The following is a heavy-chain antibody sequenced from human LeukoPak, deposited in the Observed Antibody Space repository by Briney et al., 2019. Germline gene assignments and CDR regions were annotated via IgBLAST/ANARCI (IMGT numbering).Heavy chain of an antibody. CDR1: GFTFSSYW. CDR2: ITNDGSST. CDR3: VRGGRSLDY. J-gene: IGHJ4*02. D-gene: IGHD3-3*01. Sequence: GGSLRLSCAASGFTFSSYWMHWVRQVPGKGLVWVSRITNDGSSTAHADSVKGRLTISRDNAKNTLYPQMNSLRAEDTAVYYCVRGGRSLDYWGQGTLVTVSS. V-gene: IGHV3-74*01.